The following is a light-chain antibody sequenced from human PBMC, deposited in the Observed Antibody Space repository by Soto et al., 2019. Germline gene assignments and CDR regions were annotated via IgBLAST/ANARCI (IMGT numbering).Light chain of an antibody. Sequence: QSALTQPASVSGPPGQSITISCTGTSSDVGSYNYVSWYQQHPGKVPKLVIYEVSNRPSGISYRFSGSKSGNTASLTISGLQAEDEADYYCSSYTSSTTQVFGGGTKVTVL. CDR1: SSDVGSYNY. CDR3: SSYTSSTTQV. J-gene: IGLJ3*02. V-gene: IGLV2-14*01. CDR2: EVS.